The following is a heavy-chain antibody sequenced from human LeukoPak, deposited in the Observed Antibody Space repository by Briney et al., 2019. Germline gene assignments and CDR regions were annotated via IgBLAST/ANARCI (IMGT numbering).Heavy chain of an antibody. J-gene: IGHJ4*02. CDR3: AGVDDYGDFRTFDY. Sequence: GGSLRLSCAAPGFTFSSYAMSWVRQAPGKGLEWVSAISGSGGSTYYADSVKGRFTISRDNSKNTLYLQMNSLRAEDTAVYYCAGVDDYGDFRTFDYWGQGTLATVSS. CDR2: ISGSGGST. V-gene: IGHV3-23*01. D-gene: IGHD4-17*01. CDR1: GFTFSSYA.